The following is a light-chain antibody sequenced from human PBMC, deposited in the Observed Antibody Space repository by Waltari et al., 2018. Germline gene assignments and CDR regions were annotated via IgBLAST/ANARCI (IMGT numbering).Light chain of an antibody. J-gene: IGKJ1*01. CDR2: DAS. CDR3: QQGHSTPRT. V-gene: IGKV1-12*01. Sequence: DIQMTQSPTSVSASVGDRVSITCRASQDISIWVAWYQQQPGKAPKFLIYDASTLQSGVPSRFSGRGSGTDFTLTITSLQPEDFATYYCQQGHSTPRTFGQGTKVEIK. CDR1: QDISIW.